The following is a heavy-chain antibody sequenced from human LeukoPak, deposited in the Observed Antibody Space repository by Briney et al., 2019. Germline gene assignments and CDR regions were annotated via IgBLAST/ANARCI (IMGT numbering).Heavy chain of an antibody. CDR1: AGAMRNHY. CDR3: SRNYYLYYCMDV. Sequence: SETLSLTCTVSAGAMRNHYWTWIRQSPGKGLEWIGYFYYTGASQYNPSLKSRATMSLDTSKNQFSLRLSSVTAADTAVYYCSRNYYLYYCMDVWGTGTTVTVSS. CDR2: FYYTGAS. V-gene: IGHV4-59*11. J-gene: IGHJ6*03.